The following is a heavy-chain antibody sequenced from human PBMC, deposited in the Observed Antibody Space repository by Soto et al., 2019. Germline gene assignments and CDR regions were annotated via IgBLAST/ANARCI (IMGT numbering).Heavy chain of an antibody. D-gene: IGHD6-13*01. Sequence: QVQLVQSGAEVKKPGSSVKVSCKASGGTFSSYTISWVRQAPGQGLEWMGRIIPILGIANYAQKFQGRVTITADKSTSTAYMELSSLRSEDTAVYYCASSRIAAAGTTDSWGQGTLVTVSS. CDR3: ASSRIAAAGTTDS. V-gene: IGHV1-69*02. CDR2: IIPILGIA. J-gene: IGHJ4*02. CDR1: GGTFSSYT.